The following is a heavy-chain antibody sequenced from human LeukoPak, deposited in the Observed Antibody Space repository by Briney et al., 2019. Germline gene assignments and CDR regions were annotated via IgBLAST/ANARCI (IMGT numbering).Heavy chain of an antibody. Sequence: SETLSPTCTVSGGSISSYYWSWIRQPPGKGLEWIGYIFYSGSSNYNPSLKSRVTISVDTSKTQFSLKMTSVTTADTALYYCARTSGMSTVYYYYMDVWGKGTTVIVSS. D-gene: IGHD4-11*01. CDR3: ARTSGMSTVYYYYMDV. J-gene: IGHJ6*03. CDR2: IFYSGSS. CDR1: GGSISSYY. V-gene: IGHV4-59*01.